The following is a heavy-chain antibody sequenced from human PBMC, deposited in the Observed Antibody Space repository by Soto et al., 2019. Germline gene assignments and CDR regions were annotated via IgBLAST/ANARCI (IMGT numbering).Heavy chain of an antibody. CDR2: INSDGSST. V-gene: IGHV3-74*01. D-gene: IGHD2-15*01. CDR1: GFTFSSYW. CDR3: ARGPLRKDIVVVVAATPVDYYYYMDV. Sequence: GGSLRLSCAASGFTFSSYWMHWVRQAPGKGLVWVSRINSDGSSTSYADSVKGRFTISRDNAKNTLYLQMNSLRAEDTAVYYCARGPLRKDIVVVVAATPVDYYYYMDVWGKGTTVTVSS. J-gene: IGHJ6*03.